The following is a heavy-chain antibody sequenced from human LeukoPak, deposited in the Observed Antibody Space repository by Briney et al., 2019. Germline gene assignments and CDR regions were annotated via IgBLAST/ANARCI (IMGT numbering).Heavy chain of an antibody. CDR2: INAGNGNT. CDR3: ARDSRSRGITPHAFDI. CDR1: GYTFTSYA. Sequence: GASVKVSCKASGYTFTSYAMHWVRQAPGQRLEWMGWINAGNGNTKYSQKFQGRVTITRDTSASTAYMELSSLRSEDTAVYYCARDSRSRGITPHAFDIWGQGTMVTVSS. J-gene: IGHJ3*02. D-gene: IGHD3-16*01. V-gene: IGHV1-3*01.